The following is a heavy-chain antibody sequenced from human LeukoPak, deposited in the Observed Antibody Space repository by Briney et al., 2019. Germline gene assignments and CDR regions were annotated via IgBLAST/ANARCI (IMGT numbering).Heavy chain of an antibody. V-gene: IGHV4-59*08. CDR2: IYHSGST. J-gene: IGHJ4*02. D-gene: IGHD6-19*01. CDR1: GGSISSYY. Sequence: SETLSLTCTVSGGSISSYYWSWIRQPPGKGLEWIGYIYHSGSTNYKPSLKSRVTISVDTSKNQFSLRLSSVTAADTAMYYCVKSGGYGLIDYWGQGTLVTVSS. CDR3: VKSGGYGLIDY.